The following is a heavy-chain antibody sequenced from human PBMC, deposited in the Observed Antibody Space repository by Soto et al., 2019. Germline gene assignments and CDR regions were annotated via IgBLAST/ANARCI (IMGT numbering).Heavy chain of an antibody. J-gene: IGHJ6*03. CDR2: IYYSGST. CDR1: GGSISSYY. V-gene: IGHV4-59*08. Sequence: SETLSLTCTVSGGSISSYYWSWIRQPPGKGLEWIGYIYYSGSTNYNPSLKSRVTISVDTSKNQFSLKLSSVTAADTAVYYCARRSYYYYMDVWGKGTTVTVSS. CDR3: ARRSYYYYMDV.